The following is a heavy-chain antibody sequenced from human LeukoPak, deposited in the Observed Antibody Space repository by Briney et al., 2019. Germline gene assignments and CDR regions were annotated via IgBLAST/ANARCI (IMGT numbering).Heavy chain of an antibody. CDR1: GVSVSSGSYY. J-gene: IGHJ4*02. CDR2: IYYSGST. V-gene: IGHV4-61*01. CDR3: ARDAAIAATGAFRN. D-gene: IGHD6-25*01. Sequence: PSETLSLTCTVSGVSVSSGSYYWSWIRQPPGKGLEWIGYIYYSGSTNYNPSLKSRVTISVDTSKNQFSLKLSSVTAADTAVYYCARDAAIAATGAFRNWGQGTLVTVSS.